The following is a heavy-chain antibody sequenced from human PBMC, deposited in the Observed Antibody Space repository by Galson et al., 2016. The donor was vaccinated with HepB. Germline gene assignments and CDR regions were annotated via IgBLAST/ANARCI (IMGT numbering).Heavy chain of an antibody. Sequence: QSGAEVKKPGESLKITCKASGYSFSTYWIAWVRQMPGKGLEWMGIINPGDSDTRYSPSFQGQVTIAADKSISTAYLEWRSLKTSDTAIYYGARRGSRGYNYALDYWGQGALVTVSS. CDR1: GYSFSTYW. D-gene: IGHD3-22*01. CDR3: ARRGSRGYNYALDY. J-gene: IGHJ4*02. V-gene: IGHV5-51*01. CDR2: INPGDSDT.